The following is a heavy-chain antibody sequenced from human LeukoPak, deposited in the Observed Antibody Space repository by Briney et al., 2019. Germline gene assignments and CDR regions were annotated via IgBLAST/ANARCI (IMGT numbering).Heavy chain of an antibody. Sequence: PGGSLRLSCAASGFTLSNYAMNWVRQAPGRGLEWVSGISYIDVETYYADSVRGRFTISSDNSMNTLYLKMNSLTVEDTAVYYCAKRTRDGFNTPIDFWGQGTLVTVS. J-gene: IGHJ4*02. V-gene: IGHV3-23*01. CDR2: ISYIDVET. CDR1: GFTLSNYA. CDR3: AKRTRDGFNTPIDF. D-gene: IGHD5-24*01.